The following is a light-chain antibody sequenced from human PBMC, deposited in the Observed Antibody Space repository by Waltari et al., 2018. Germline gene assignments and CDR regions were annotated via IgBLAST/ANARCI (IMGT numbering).Light chain of an antibody. V-gene: IGLV7-46*01. CDR2: DTD. CDR3: LISYSGSRPGV. J-gene: IGLJ3*02. CDR1: LGKSPSGTY. Sequence: QAVVTQEPSVNVSPGGTVPLTFGSTLGKSPSGTYGDGLQQELGQGPRTLIYDTDKKHIWTPARFSGSLVGGKAALTLSGAQPEDEAEYFCLISYSGSRPGVFGGGTKLTVL.